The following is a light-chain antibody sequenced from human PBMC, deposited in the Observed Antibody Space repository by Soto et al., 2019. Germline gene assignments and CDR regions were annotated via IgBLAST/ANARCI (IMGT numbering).Light chain of an antibody. Sequence: QSVLTQPPSASGTPGQRVTISCSGSSSNIGSNTVNWYQQLPGTAPKLLIYSNNQRPSGVPDRFSGSKSGTSASLAISGLQSEDEADYYCAAWDDCFCWVFGGGTKLTVL. CDR2: SNN. CDR3: AAWDDCFCWV. J-gene: IGLJ3*02. V-gene: IGLV1-44*01. CDR1: SSNIGSNT.